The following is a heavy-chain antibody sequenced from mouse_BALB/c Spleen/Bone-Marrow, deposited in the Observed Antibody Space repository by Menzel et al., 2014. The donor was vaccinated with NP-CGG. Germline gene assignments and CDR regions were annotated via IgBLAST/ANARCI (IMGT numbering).Heavy chain of an antibody. CDR2: IAPGSGST. Sequence: DLVKPGASVKLSCKASGYTFTSYWINWIKQRPGQGLEWIGRIAPGSGSTYYDEMFKGKATLTVDTSSSTAYIQFSSLLSEDSAVYFCARSYYGRAMDYWGQGTSVTVSS. D-gene: IGHD1-1*01. CDR3: ARSYYGRAMDY. V-gene: IGHV1S41*01. CDR1: GYTFTSYW. J-gene: IGHJ4*01.